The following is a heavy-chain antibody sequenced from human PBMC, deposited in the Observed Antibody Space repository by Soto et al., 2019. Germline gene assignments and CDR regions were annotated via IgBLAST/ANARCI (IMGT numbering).Heavy chain of an antibody. CDR3: ARGSSCSPLSCYVTWWLDP. J-gene: IGHJ5*02. Sequence: ASVKVSCKTSGYTFTDYGITWVRQAPGQGLEWMGWIIVYTGNTNIPQKFQGRVTMTTDTSTSTAYMELRNLRSDDTAVYYCARGSSCSPLSCYVTWWLDPWGKETLVTVSS. CDR2: IIVYTGNT. D-gene: IGHD2-2*01. V-gene: IGHV1-18*01. CDR1: GYTFTDYG.